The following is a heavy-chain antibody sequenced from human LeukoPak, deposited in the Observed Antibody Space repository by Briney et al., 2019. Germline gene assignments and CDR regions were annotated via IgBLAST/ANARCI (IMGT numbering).Heavy chain of an antibody. D-gene: IGHD4-11*01. V-gene: IGHV4-39*01. J-gene: IGHJ1*01. CDR1: GGSISSSSYY. CDR2: IYYSGST. Sequence: SETLSLTCTVSGGSISSSSYYWGWIRQPPGTGLEWIGSIYYSGSTYYNPSLKSRVTISVDTSKNQFSLKLSSVTAADTAVYYCARNRLPEHWGQGTLVTVSS. CDR3: ARNRLPEH.